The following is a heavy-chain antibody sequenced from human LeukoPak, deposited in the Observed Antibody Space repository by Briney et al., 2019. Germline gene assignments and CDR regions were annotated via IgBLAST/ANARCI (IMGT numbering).Heavy chain of an antibody. J-gene: IGHJ4*02. CDR3: AKMEWELLGGDY. V-gene: IGHV3-30*02. Sequence: PGGSLRLSCAASGFTFSSYAMHWVRQAPGKGLEWVAFIRYDGSNKYYADSVKGRFTISRDNSKNTLYLQMNSLRAEDTAVYYCAKMEWELLGGDYWGQGTLVTVSS. CDR1: GFTFSSYA. CDR2: IRYDGSNK. D-gene: IGHD1-26*01.